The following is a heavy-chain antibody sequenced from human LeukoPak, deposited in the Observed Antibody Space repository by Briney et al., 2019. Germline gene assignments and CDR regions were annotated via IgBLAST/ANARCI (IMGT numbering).Heavy chain of an antibody. J-gene: IGHJ4*02. CDR2: IYTSGST. D-gene: IGHD3-3*01. CDR1: GGSISSGSYY. CDR3: ARGYDFWSGYTLDY. V-gene: IGHV4-61*02. Sequence: SETLSLTCTVSGGSISSGSYYWSWIRQSAGKGLEWIGRIYTSGSTNYNPSLKSRVTISVDTSKNQFSLKLSSVTAADTAVYYCARGYDFWSGYTLDYWGQGTLVTVSS.